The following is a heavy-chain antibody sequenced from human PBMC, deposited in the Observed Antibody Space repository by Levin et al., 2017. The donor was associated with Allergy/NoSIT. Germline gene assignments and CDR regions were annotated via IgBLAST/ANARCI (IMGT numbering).Heavy chain of an antibody. CDR3: ARRVGEHVGSGSYDY. CDR2: ISSGSRTI. CDR1: RFSFSDYD. Sequence: GGSLRLSCAASRFSFSDYDMSWIRQAPGKGLEWLSHISSGSRTIYYADSVKGRFTISRDNAKSSMYLQMNSLRGEDTAVYYCARRVGEHVGSGSYDYWGQGTLVTGSS. J-gene: IGHJ4*02. D-gene: IGHD3-10*01. V-gene: IGHV3-11*04.